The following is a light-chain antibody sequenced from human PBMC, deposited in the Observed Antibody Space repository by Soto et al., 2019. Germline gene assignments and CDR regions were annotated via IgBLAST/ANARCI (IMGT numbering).Light chain of an antibody. CDR3: QSSDSSLSGYV. Sequence: QSVLTQPPSVSGAPGQRVTISCTGSSSNIGAGYDVHWYQQLPGTAPKLLIYGNSNRPSGVPDRFSGSKSGTSASLAITGLQAEDEADYSCQSSDSSLSGYVFGTGTKLTDL. V-gene: IGLV1-40*01. CDR2: GNS. CDR1: SSNIGAGYD. J-gene: IGLJ1*01.